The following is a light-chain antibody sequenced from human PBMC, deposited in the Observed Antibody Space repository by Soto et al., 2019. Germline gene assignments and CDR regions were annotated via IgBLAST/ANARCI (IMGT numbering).Light chain of an antibody. CDR1: SSDVGGYNY. Sequence: QSALTQPASVSGSPGQSITISRTGTSSDVGGYNYVSWYQQHPGKAPKLMICDVSNRPSGVSNRFSGSKSGNTASLTISGLQAEDEADYYCSSYTSSSIVFGGGTKLTVL. CDR3: SSYTSSSIV. J-gene: IGLJ2*01. CDR2: DVS. V-gene: IGLV2-14*01.